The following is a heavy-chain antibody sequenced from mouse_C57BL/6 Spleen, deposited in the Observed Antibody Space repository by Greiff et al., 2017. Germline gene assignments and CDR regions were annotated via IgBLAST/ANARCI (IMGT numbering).Heavy chain of an antibody. J-gene: IGHJ4*01. Sequence: VQLQQPGAELVKPGASVKLSCKASGYTFTSYWMHWVKQRPGQGLEWIGMIHPNSGSTNYNEKFKSKATLTVDKSSSTAYMQLSSLTSEDSAVYYCARRGDYDAMDYWGQGTLVTVSS. CDR3: ARRGDYDAMDY. V-gene: IGHV1-64*01. CDR2: IHPNSGST. CDR1: GYTFTSYW.